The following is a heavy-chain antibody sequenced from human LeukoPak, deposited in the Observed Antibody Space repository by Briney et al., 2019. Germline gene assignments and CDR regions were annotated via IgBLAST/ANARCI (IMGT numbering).Heavy chain of an antibody. D-gene: IGHD3-9*01. Sequence: PGGSLRLSCAASGFTVSSNYMSWVRQAPGKGLEWVSVIYSGGSTYYADSVKGRFTISRDNSKNTLYLQMNSLRAEDTAVYYCARDYQDYDILTGYYGEGMDVWGQGTTVTVSS. V-gene: IGHV3-66*01. CDR1: GFTVSSNY. CDR2: IYSGGST. J-gene: IGHJ6*02. CDR3: ARDYQDYDILTGYYGEGMDV.